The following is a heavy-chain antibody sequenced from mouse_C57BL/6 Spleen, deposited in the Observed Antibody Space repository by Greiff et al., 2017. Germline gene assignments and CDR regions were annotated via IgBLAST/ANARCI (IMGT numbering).Heavy chain of an antibody. D-gene: IGHD4-1*01. Sequence: QVQLQQPGAELVMPGASVKLSCKASGYTFTSYWMHWVKQRPGQGLEWIGEIDPSDSYTNYNQKFKGKSTLTVDKSSSTAYMQLSSLTSEDSAVYYCAISIGTRAMDYWGQGTSVTVSS. CDR1: GYTFTSYW. J-gene: IGHJ4*01. V-gene: IGHV1-69*01. CDR2: IDPSDSYT. CDR3: AISIGTRAMDY.